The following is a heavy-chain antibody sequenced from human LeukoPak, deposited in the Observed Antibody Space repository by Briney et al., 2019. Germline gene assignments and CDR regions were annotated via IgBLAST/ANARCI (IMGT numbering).Heavy chain of an antibody. D-gene: IGHD3-22*01. CDR1: RFTLSTYW. J-gene: IGHJ4*02. Sequence: GGSLRLSCAASRFTLSTYWMSWVRQAPGKGLEWVAVISYDGSNKYYADSVKGRFTISRDNSKNTLYLQMNSLRAEDTAVYYCAKDSANYYDSSGFIDYWGQGTLVTVSS. V-gene: IGHV3-30*18. CDR3: AKDSANYYDSSGFIDY. CDR2: ISYDGSNK.